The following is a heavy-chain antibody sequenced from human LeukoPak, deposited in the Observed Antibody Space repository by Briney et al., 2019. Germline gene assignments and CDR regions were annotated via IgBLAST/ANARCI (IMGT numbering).Heavy chain of an antibody. D-gene: IGHD5-12*01. CDR1: GGSFSGYY. Sequence: SETLSLTCAVYGGSFSGYYWSLIRQPPGKGLEWIGEINHSGSTNYNPSLKSGVTISVDPSKNQFSLKLSSVTAADTAVYYCASLSNVAGYSGYDSDYWGQGTLVTVSS. J-gene: IGHJ4*02. CDR2: INHSGST. CDR3: ASLSNVAGYSGYDSDY. V-gene: IGHV4-34*01.